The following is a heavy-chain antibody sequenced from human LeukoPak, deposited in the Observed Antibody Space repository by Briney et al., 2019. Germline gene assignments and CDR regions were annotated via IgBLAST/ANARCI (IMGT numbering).Heavy chain of an antibody. CDR3: AKKGVTMVRGFRGMDV. Sequence: GGSLRLSCAASGFTFNNYAMSWVRQAPGKGLEWVSDSVKGRFTISRDNSKNTLYLQMNSLRAEDAAVYYCAKKGVTMVRGFRGMDVWGQGTTVTVSS. J-gene: IGHJ6*02. CDR1: GFTFNNYA. V-gene: IGHV3-23*01. D-gene: IGHD3-10*01.